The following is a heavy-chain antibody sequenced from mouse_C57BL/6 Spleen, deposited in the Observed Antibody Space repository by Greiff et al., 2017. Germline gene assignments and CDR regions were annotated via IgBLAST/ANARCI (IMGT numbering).Heavy chain of an antibody. CDR2: ISYDGST. CDR3: ARETTVLPDYFDY. Sequence: VQLKQSGPGLVKPSQSLSLTCSVTGYSITSGYYWNLIRQFPANKLVCMGYISYDGSTNYNPSLNNRTSITRDTSNKQFFLKLNSVTTEDTSPYYCARETTVLPDYFDYWGQGTTLTVSS. CDR1: GYSITSGYY. D-gene: IGHD1-1*01. V-gene: IGHV3-6*01. J-gene: IGHJ2*01.